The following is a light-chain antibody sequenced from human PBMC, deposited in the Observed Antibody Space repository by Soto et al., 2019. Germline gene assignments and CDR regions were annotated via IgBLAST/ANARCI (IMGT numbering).Light chain of an antibody. CDR1: QNIDNY. CDR3: QQSSSTPLT. Sequence: DIQMTQSPSYLSASVGGTVTITCRASQNIDNYLNWYQHEPGKAPKLLIYGASTLQSGVPSRFSGSGSGTDFTLTIASLRPEDYATYYCQQSSSTPLTFGPGTTVD. V-gene: IGKV1-39*01. CDR2: GAS. J-gene: IGKJ3*01.